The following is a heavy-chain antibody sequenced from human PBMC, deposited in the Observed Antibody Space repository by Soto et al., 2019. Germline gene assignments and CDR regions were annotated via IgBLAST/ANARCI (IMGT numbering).Heavy chain of an antibody. J-gene: IGHJ5*02. CDR3: AKDLGEYSSSWPNWFDP. CDR1: GFTFSSYA. Sequence: EVQLLESGGGLVQPGGSLRLSCAASGFTFSSYAMCWVRQAPGKGLEWVSSISVSGDRTFYADSVKGRFTISRDNSRNTLHLQMNSLRAEDTALYYCAKDLGEYSSSWPNWFDPWGQGTLVTVSS. D-gene: IGHD6-13*01. V-gene: IGHV3-23*01. CDR2: ISVSGDRT.